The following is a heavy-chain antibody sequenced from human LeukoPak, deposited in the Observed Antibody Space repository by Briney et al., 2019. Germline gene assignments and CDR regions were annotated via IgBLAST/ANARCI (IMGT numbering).Heavy chain of an antibody. D-gene: IGHD5-18*01. CDR3: ARDGRRGYSYGYGYFDY. Sequence: SETLSLTCTVSGGSISSSSYYWGWIRQPPGKGLEWIGSIYYSGSTYYNPSPKSRVTISVDTSKNQFSLKLSSVTAADTAVYYCARDGRRGYSYGYGYFDYWGQGTLVTVSS. V-gene: IGHV4-39*07. CDR1: GGSISSSSYY. CDR2: IYYSGST. J-gene: IGHJ4*02.